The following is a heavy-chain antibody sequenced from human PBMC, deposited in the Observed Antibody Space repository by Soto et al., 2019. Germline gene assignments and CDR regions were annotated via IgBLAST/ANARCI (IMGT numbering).Heavy chain of an antibody. V-gene: IGHV3-30-3*01. CDR2: ILSDGSNK. Sequence: QVQLVESGGGVVQPGRSLRLSCAASGFTFSSYAMHWVRQAPGKGLEWVAVILSDGSNKWYVDSVKGRFTISRDNSKNKVYLQMNSLGAEDTAVYYCARDVFQEDVGGQGTTVTVSS. J-gene: IGHJ6*02. CDR1: GFTFSSYA. CDR3: ARDVFQEDV.